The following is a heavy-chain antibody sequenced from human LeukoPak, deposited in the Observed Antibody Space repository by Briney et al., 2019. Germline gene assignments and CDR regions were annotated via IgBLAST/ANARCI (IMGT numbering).Heavy chain of an antibody. CDR1: GGSFSDYY. V-gene: IGHV4-34*01. D-gene: IGHD6-13*01. J-gene: IGHJ3*02. CDR2: VYHSGST. Sequence: SETLSLTCAVYGGSFSDYYWSWIRQPPGKGLEWIGEVYHSGSTNYNPSLKSRVTISVDTSKKQFSLKLTSVTAADTAVYYCARGRYSSSWYGAFDIWGQGTMVTVSS. CDR3: ARGRYSSSWYGAFDI.